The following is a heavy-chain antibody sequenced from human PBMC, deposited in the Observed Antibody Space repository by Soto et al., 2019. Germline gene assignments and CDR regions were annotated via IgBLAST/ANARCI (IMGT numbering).Heavy chain of an antibody. Sequence: GGSLRLSCTASGFTFSSQPMSWVRQARGKGLEWVSSISGGGGDFTYYADSVKGRFTISRDNSKNTLYLQMNSLRAEDTAVDYCAAIQPSSGLAGWGQGTTVTVSS. CDR3: AAIQPSSGLAG. V-gene: IGHV3-23*01. CDR2: ISGGGGDFT. J-gene: IGHJ6*02. D-gene: IGHD2-21*01. CDR1: GFTFSSQP.